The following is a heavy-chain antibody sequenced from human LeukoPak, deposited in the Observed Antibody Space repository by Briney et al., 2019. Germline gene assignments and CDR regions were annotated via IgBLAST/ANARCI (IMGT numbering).Heavy chain of an antibody. CDR3: ARGRGGPPFDF. V-gene: IGHV3-64*02. CDR2: ISADGGTT. D-gene: IGHD3-10*01. CDR1: GFNFRAYG. J-gene: IGHJ4*01. Sequence: GGSLILSCVASGFNFRAYGMHWVRQAPGQGLEYISAISADGGTTFHAESVKGRFTISRDNSKNTLYLQMGSLRIDDSALYYCARGRGGPPFDFWGHGTLITVSS.